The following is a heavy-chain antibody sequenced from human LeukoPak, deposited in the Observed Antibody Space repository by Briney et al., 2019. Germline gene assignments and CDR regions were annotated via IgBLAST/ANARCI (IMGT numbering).Heavy chain of an antibody. CDR3: ARGRYYYDSSGYYLPLRY. Sequence: KPSETLSLTCAVYGGSFSGYYCSWIRQPPGKGLEWIGEINHSGSTNYNPSLKSRVTISVDTSKNQFSLKLSSVTAADTAVYYCARGRYYYDSSGYYLPLRYWGQGTLVTVSS. V-gene: IGHV4-34*01. D-gene: IGHD3-22*01. CDR2: INHSGST. J-gene: IGHJ4*02. CDR1: GGSFSGYY.